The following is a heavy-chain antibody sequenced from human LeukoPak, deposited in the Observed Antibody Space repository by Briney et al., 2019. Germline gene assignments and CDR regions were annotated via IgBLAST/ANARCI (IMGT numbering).Heavy chain of an antibody. CDR1: GYTSTGYY. CDR3: AVGEYCSGGSCYSAFDI. D-gene: IGHD2-15*01. V-gene: IGHV1-2*06. J-gene: IGHJ3*02. Sequence: GASVKVSCKASGYTSTGYYMHWVRQAPGQGLEWMGRINPNSGGTNYAQKFQGRVTMTRDTSISTAYMELSRLRSDDTAVYYCAVGEYCSGGSCYSAFDIWGQGTMVTVSS. CDR2: INPNSGGT.